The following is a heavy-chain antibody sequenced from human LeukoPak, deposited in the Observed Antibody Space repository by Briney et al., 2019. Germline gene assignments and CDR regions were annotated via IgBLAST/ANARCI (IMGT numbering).Heavy chain of an antibody. CDR3: ARDSAAMDNYYYYFMDV. J-gene: IGHJ6*03. V-gene: IGHV3-30*04. Sequence: PGRSLRLSCAASGFTFSSYAMHWVRQAPGKGLEWVAVISYDGSNKYYADSVKGRFTISRDNSKNTLYLQMNSLRAEDTAVYYCARDSAAMDNYYYYFMDVWGKGTTVTVSS. D-gene: IGHD5-18*01. CDR2: ISYDGSNK. CDR1: GFTFSSYA.